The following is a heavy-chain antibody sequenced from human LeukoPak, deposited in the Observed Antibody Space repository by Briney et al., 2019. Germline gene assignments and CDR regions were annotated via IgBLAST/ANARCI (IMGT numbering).Heavy chain of an antibody. D-gene: IGHD3-10*01. CDR1: GGSFSGYY. J-gene: IGHJ5*02. V-gene: IGHV4-34*01. CDR2: INHSGST. Sequence: SETLSLTCAVYGGSFSGYYWSWIRQPPGKGLEWIGEINHSGSTNYNPSLKSRVTISVDTSKNQFSLKLSSVTAADTAVYYCARRPGYGSGRYTWFDPWGKGTLVTVSS. CDR3: ARRPGYGSGRYTWFDP.